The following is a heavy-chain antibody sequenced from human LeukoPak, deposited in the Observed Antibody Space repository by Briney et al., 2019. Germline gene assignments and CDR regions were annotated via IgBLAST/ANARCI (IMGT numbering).Heavy chain of an antibody. V-gene: IGHV3-48*03. CDR2: ISNYGTTI. Sequence: GGSLRLSCAASGFTFSGYEMNWVRQAPGKGLEWVSYISNYGTTIYYADSVKGRFTISRDNSRTTLYLQMNSLRAEDTAIYYCAREDGSTMVYYFDYWGQGTLVTVSS. J-gene: IGHJ4*02. CDR1: GFTFSGYE. CDR3: AREDGSTMVYYFDY. D-gene: IGHD3-10*01.